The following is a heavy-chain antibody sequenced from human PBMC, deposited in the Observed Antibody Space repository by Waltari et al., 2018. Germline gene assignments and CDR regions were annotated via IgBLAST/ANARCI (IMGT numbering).Heavy chain of an antibody. D-gene: IGHD2-15*01. CDR1: GVTFSSYA. CDR2: ISYAGSNK. J-gene: IGHJ4*02. CDR3: SRGRDISYFDY. V-gene: IGHV3-30-3*01. Sequence: QVQLVESGGGVVQPGRSLRLSGAASGVTFSSYAMHWARQAPGNGLECVAVISYAGSNKFYTTSVTARFTISINNSNNTLYLTMNCLRAEDTALYYCSRGRDISYFDYWGQGTLVTVSS.